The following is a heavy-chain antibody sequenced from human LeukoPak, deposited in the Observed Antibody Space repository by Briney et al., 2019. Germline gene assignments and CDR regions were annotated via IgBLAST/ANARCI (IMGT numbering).Heavy chain of an antibody. Sequence: EASVKVSCKASGYSFSDYGISWVRQAPGQGLEWMGRIGPNNGDTNYAQKLQGRGTMTTDTSTSTAYMELTSLTSDDTAVYYCARWGPVYASGWLPWGQGTLVTVSS. CDR3: ARWGPVYASGWLP. J-gene: IGHJ4*02. CDR1: GYSFSDYG. D-gene: IGHD6-19*01. CDR2: IGPNNGDT. V-gene: IGHV1-18*04.